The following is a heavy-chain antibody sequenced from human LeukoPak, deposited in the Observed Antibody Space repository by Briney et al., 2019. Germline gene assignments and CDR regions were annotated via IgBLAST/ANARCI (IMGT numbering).Heavy chain of an antibody. Sequence: GGSLRLSCAVSGFTFSNSAMSWVRQAPGKGLEWVSVISYNDGNTYYADSVKGRFTISRDNSKNTLYLQMNSLRAEDMAVFYCAKDANSIGWYFFDYWGQGTLVTVSS. J-gene: IGHJ4*02. CDR3: AKDANSIGWYFFDY. D-gene: IGHD6-19*01. CDR1: GFTFSNSA. V-gene: IGHV3-23*01. CDR2: ISYNDGNT.